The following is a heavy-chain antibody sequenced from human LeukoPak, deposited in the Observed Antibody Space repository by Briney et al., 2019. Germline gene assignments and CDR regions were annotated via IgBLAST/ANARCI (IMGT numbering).Heavy chain of an antibody. Sequence: GASVKVSCKASGGTFSSYAISWVRQAPGQGLEWMGWINTNTGNPTYAQGFTGRFVFSLDTSVSTAYLQISSLKAEDTAVYYCARDQSSRWSNYYYMDVWGKGTTVTVSS. CDR3: ARDQSSRWSNYYYMDV. CDR2: INTNTGNP. J-gene: IGHJ6*03. D-gene: IGHD6-13*01. V-gene: IGHV7-4-1*02. CDR1: GGTFSSYA.